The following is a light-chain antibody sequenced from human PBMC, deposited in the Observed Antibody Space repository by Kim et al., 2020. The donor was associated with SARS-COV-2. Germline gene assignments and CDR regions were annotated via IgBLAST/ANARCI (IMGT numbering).Light chain of an antibody. CDR3: SSYTSSSTLV. CDR1: SSDVGGYNY. V-gene: IGLV2-14*04. Sequence: GQSITPSCTGTSSDVGGYNYVSCYQQHPVKAPTLMIYDVNKRPSGVSNRFSGSKSGNTASLTISGLQAEDEADYYCSSYTSSSTLVFGGGTQLTVL. J-gene: IGLJ2*01. CDR2: DVN.